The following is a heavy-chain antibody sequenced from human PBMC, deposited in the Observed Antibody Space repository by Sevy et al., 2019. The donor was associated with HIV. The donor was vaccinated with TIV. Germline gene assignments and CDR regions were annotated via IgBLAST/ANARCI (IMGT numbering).Heavy chain of an antibody. V-gene: IGHV4-59*01. CDR1: GGSISSYY. CDR2: IYYSGST. CDR3: AGTLSPTGTGEESWFDP. J-gene: IGHJ5*02. D-gene: IGHD1-1*01. Sequence: SETLSLTCTVSGGSISSYYWSWIRQPPGKGLEWIGYIYYSGSTNYNPSLKSRVTISVDTSKNQFSLKLSSVTAADTAVYYCAGTLSPTGTGEESWFDPWGQGTLVTVSS.